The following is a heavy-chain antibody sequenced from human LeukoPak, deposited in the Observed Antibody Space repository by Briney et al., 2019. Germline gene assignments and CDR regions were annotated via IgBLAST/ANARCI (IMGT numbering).Heavy chain of an antibody. J-gene: IGHJ5*02. D-gene: IGHD6-19*01. CDR1: GGSFSGYY. V-gene: IGHV4-34*01. Sequence: PSETLSLTCAVYGGSFSGYYWSWIRQPPGRGLEWIGESNHSGSTKYNPSLKSRVTISVDKSKNQFSLKLSSVTAADTAVYYCARSMKEITAKMQWLGRGDWFDPWGQGTLVTVSS. CDR2: SNHSGST. CDR3: ARSMKEITAKMQWLGRGDWFDP.